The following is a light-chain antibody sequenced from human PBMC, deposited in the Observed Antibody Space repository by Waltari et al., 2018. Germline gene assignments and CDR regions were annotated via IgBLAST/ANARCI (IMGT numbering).Light chain of an antibody. CDR3: SSYAVNNHLI. CDR1: SSDVGGYNF. V-gene: IGLV2-8*01. CDR2: EIN. Sequence: QSALTRPPSASGSPGQSVTISCTGTSSDVGGYNFVSWYQQHPGEAPKVMIYEINKRPSGVPDRFSGSKSGNTASLTVSGLQAEDEAEYFCSSYAVNNHLIFGGGTKLTVL. J-gene: IGLJ2*01.